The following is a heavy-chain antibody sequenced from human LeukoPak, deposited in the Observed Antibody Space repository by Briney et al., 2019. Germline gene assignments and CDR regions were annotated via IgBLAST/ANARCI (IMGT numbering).Heavy chain of an antibody. CDR3: ARPPRGSSSAIVEYYFDY. CDR2: ISSSGSTI. J-gene: IGHJ4*02. CDR1: GFTFSDYY. Sequence: PGGSLRLSCAASGFTFSDYYMSWIRQAPGKGLEWVSYISSSGSTIYYADSVKGRFTISRDNAKNSLYLQMNSLRAEDTAVYYCARPPRGSSSAIVEYYFDYWGQGTLVTVSS. V-gene: IGHV3-11*04. D-gene: IGHD6-13*01.